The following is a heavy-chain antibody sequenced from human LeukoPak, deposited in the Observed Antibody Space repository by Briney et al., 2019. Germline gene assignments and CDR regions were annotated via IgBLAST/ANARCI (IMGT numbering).Heavy chain of an antibody. J-gene: IGHJ3*02. CDR1: GFPFTMYY. Sequence: GASVKVSCKASGFPFTMYYIHWVRQAPGQGLEWMGGIIPIFGTANYAQKFQGRVTITTDESTSTAYMELSSLRSEDTAVYYCARGDVVVPAAIPVVGAFDIWDQGTMVTVSS. V-gene: IGHV1-69*05. CDR2: IIPIFGTA. CDR3: ARGDVVVPAAIPVVGAFDI. D-gene: IGHD2-2*02.